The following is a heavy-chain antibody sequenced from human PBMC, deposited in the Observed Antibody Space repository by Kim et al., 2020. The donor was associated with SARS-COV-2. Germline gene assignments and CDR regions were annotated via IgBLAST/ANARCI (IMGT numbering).Heavy chain of an antibody. CDR2: K. V-gene: IGHV3-33*01. D-gene: IGHD3-10*01. Sequence: KDDADSVKGRFTSSRDKSNNALYLQMDSLRAEDTAVYYCARDLSGYYGMDVWGQGTTVTVSS. CDR3: ARDLSGYYGMDV. J-gene: IGHJ6*02.